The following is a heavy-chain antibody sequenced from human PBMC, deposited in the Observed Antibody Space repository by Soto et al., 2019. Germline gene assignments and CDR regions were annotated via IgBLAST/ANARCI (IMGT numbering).Heavy chain of an antibody. CDR2: IIPIFSTP. J-gene: IGHJ6*02. CDR1: GGTFNSYG. D-gene: IGHD3-3*01. Sequence: ASVKVSCKASGGTFNSYGINWVRQAPGQGLEWMGGIIPIFSTPNYAQKFQGRVTLSADEFTSTAYMELTSLRSEDTAVYYCARESPRRPMRTARKYYDFWGAYDRPTQEQDYFYSFGMDVWGQGTTVTVSS. V-gene: IGHV1-69*13. CDR3: ARESPRRPMRTARKYYDFWGAYDRPTQEQDYFYSFGMDV.